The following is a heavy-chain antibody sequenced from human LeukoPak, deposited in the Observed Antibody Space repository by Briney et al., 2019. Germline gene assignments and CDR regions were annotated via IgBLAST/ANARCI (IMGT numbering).Heavy chain of an antibody. D-gene: IGHD3-3*02. V-gene: IGHV3-7*01. J-gene: IGHJ6*03. CDR2: IKHDGGEK. CDR1: GFTFSDYW. CDR3: AIPMSVVALGGHMDV. Sequence: GGSLTLSCVASGFTFSDYWMSWIRQAPGKALEWVANIKHDGGEKSYVDSVKGRFTISRDNAKNSLFLQMNSLRGEDTALYYCAIPMSVVALGGHMDVWGKGTTVTVSS.